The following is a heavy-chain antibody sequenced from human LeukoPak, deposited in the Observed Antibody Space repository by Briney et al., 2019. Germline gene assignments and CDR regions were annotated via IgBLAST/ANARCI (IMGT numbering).Heavy chain of an antibody. CDR1: GFTFSSYA. D-gene: IGHD3-10*01. CDR3: ARVMAGYSYMDV. CDR2: ISTTSSSSYI. J-gene: IGHJ6*03. Sequence: GGSLRLPCAASGFTFSSYAMSWVRQAPGKGLEWVSSISTTSSSSYIHYADSMKGRFTISRDNAKSSLYLQMNSLRAEDTAVYYCARVMAGYSYMDVWGKGTTVTVSS. V-gene: IGHV3-21*01.